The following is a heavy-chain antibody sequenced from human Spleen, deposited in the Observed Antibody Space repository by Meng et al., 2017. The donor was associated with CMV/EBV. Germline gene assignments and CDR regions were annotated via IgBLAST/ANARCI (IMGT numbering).Heavy chain of an antibody. J-gene: IGHJ4*02. V-gene: IGHV4-4*07. D-gene: IGHD6-13*01. Sequence: QVQLHESRPGLVKPSETLSLPCTVSGGSIRSYYWSWIRRPAGKGLEWIGRIYTSGSTNYNPSLKSRVTMSVDTSKNQFSLKLSSVTAADTAVYYCTYSSSWLTHPLFDYWGQGTLVTVSS. CDR3: TYSSSWLTHPLFDY. CDR2: IYTSGST. CDR1: GGSIRSYY.